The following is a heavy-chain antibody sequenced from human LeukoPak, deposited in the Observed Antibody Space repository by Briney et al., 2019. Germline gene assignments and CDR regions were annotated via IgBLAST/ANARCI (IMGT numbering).Heavy chain of an antibody. D-gene: IGHD3-22*01. J-gene: IGHJ4*02. V-gene: IGHV5-51*01. Sequence: GESLKISCKASGYSFTNYWIGWVRQMPGKGLEWMGIIYPGDSNIRYSPSFQGQVTISADKSINTAYLQWSSLKASDTAMYYCAKHFDSSGYRQFYFDYWGQGTLVTVSS. CDR3: AKHFDSSGYRQFYFDY. CDR2: IYPGDSNI. CDR1: GYSFTNYW.